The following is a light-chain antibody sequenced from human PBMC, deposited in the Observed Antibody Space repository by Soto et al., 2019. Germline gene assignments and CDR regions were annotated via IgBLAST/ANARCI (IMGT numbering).Light chain of an antibody. V-gene: IGKV1-8*01. CDR3: QQYYSDPVS. CDR2: GAS. J-gene: IGKJ4*01. CDR1: QDVRSS. Sequence: AIRVTQSPSACSASIGDRVAITCRASQDVRSSVAWYQQQPGKAPKLLIYGASTLEIGVPSRFSGSGSGTDFTLTISRLQSEDIATYYCQQYYSDPVSVGGGTEVEI.